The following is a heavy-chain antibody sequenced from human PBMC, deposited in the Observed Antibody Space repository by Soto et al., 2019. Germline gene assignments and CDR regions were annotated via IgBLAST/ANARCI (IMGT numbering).Heavy chain of an antibody. CDR2: INHSGST. J-gene: IGHJ6*02. Sequence: SETLSLTCAVYGGSFSGYYWSWIRQPPGKGLEWIGEINHSGSTNYNPSLKSRVTISVDTSKNQFSLKLSSVTAADTAVYYCARTRSYYHYYGMDVWGQGTTVTVS. CDR3: ARTRSYYHYYGMDV. V-gene: IGHV4-34*01. CDR1: GGSFSGYY.